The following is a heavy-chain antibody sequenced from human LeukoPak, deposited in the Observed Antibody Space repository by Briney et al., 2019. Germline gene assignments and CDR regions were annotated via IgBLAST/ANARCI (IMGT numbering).Heavy chain of an antibody. CDR3: ARDQVECTGGTCQSRVGFDF. CDR1: GDSISNGVKY. CDR2: IYHSGRS. J-gene: IGHJ4*02. Sequence: SETLSLTCTVSGDSISNGVKYWSWIRQHPGRGLEWIGYIYHSGRSYYNPSLKSRITMSVDTSKNQFSLNLSSVTATDTAVYYCARDQVECTGGTCQSRVGFDFWGQGTLVTVSS. D-gene: IGHD2-8*02. V-gene: IGHV4-31*03.